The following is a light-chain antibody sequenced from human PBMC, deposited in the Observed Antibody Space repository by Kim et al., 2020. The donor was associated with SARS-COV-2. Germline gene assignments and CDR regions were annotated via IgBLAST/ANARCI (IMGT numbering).Light chain of an antibody. CDR2: QDS. J-gene: IGLJ2*01. Sequence: VSQGQTASITCSGDKLGDKYACWYQQKPGQSPVLVIYQDSKRPSGIPERFSGSNSGNTATLTISGTQAMDEADYYCQAWDSSTPVVFGGGTKVTVL. V-gene: IGLV3-1*01. CDR1: KLGDKY. CDR3: QAWDSSTPVV.